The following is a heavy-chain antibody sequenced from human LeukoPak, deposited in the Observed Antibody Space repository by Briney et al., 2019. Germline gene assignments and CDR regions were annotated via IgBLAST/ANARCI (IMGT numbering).Heavy chain of an antibody. CDR1: AYSINNGYY. J-gene: IGHJ5*02. CDR2: IYHSGST. D-gene: IGHD6-13*01. V-gene: IGHV4-38-2*02. Sequence: PSETLSLTCTVSAYSINNGYYWGWIRPPPGKGLEWIGSIYHSGSTYYNPSLKSRLTISVDTSKNQFSLKLNFVTAADTAMYYCARMFRSSWYINWFDPWGQGTLVTVSS. CDR3: ARMFRSSWYINWFDP.